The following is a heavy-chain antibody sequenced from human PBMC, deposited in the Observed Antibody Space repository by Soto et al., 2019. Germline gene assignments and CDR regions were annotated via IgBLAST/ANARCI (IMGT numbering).Heavy chain of an antibody. CDR1: GFTFSSYG. D-gene: IGHD1-26*01. Sequence: GGSLRLSCAASGFTFSSYGMHWVRQAPGKGLEWVAVIWYDGSNKYYADSVKGRFTISRDNSKNTLYLQMNSLRAEDTAVYYCARDPRWELPSDDAFDIWGQGTMVTVSS. CDR3: ARDPRWELPSDDAFDI. CDR2: IWYDGSNK. V-gene: IGHV3-33*01. J-gene: IGHJ3*02.